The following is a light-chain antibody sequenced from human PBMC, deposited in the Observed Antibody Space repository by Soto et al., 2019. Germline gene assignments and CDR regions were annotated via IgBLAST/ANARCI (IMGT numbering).Light chain of an antibody. CDR2: PAS. CDR3: QKYNSAPLT. J-gene: IGKJ4*01. V-gene: IGKV1-27*01. Sequence: DIQLTQSPSFLSASVGDRVTVSCRASQDISTSLAWFQQKAGKVPQLLVYPASTLQDGVPSRFSGSGSGTYFTLTISSLQPEDVAAYYCQKYNSAPLTFGGGTKVEIK. CDR1: QDISTS.